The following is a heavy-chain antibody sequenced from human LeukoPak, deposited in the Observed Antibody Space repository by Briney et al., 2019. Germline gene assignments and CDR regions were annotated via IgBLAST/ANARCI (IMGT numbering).Heavy chain of an antibody. D-gene: IGHD5-24*01. CDR1: GGSINSHSYY. J-gene: IGHJ4*02. CDR2: VYYDGTS. Sequence: PSETLSLTCTVSGGSINSHSYYWGWIRQPPGKGLEWIGSVYYDGTSYSNPFLKSRVGVFVDTSRDQFSLDLSFVTAADTALYYCVRHISTNTGYFDSCGQGTLVSVSS. CDR3: VRHISTNTGYFDS. V-gene: IGHV4-39*01.